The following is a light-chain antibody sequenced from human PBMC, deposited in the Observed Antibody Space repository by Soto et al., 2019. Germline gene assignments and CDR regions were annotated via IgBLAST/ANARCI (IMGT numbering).Light chain of an antibody. J-gene: IGKJ4*01. V-gene: IGKV3-20*01. CDR2: DTS. CDR1: QSVSSY. CDR3: QQYGSSPLT. Sequence: EIVLTQSPGTLSLSVGERVTLSCRASQSVSSYLSCYQQTPGQAPRLLIYDTSNRATGTPDRFSGSGSGTDFTLTISRLEPEYCTVYYFQQYGSSPLTFGGGTTVEIK.